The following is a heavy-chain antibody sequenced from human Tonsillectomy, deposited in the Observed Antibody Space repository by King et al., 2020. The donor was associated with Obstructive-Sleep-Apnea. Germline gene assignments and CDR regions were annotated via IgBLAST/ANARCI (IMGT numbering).Heavy chain of an antibody. D-gene: IGHD1-26*01. CDR3: ARERIVGATGVFDY. J-gene: IGHJ4*02. CDR2: ISVHNGDT. Sequence: QLVQSGAEVKKPGASVKVSCKASGYSFSIYSITWVRQAPGQGLEWMGWISVHNGDTDYAQNFQGRVTMTTDKSTSTAYMELRSLRSDDPAVYYCARERIVGATGVFDYWGQGTLVTVSS. CDR1: GYSFSIYS. V-gene: IGHV1-18*04.